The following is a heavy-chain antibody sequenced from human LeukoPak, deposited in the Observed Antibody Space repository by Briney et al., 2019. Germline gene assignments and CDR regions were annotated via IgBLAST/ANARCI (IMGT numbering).Heavy chain of an antibody. V-gene: IGHV3-21*01. CDR2: ISIISDYL. CDR1: GFTFSSYS. CDR3: ARALNYYDSGGYYYGAFDI. J-gene: IGHJ3*02. D-gene: IGHD3-22*01. Sequence: GGSLRLSCAASGFTFSSYSMNWVRRAPGKGLEWVSSISIISDYLYYADSVKGRFTISRDNAKNSLYLQMNSLRAEDTAVYYCARALNYYDSGGYYYGAFDIWGQGTMVTVSS.